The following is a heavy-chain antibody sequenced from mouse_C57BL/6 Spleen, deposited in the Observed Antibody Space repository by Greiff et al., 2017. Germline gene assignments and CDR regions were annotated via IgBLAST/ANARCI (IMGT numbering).Heavy chain of an antibody. CDR3: ARGIYDGYPGGY. V-gene: IGHV1-82*01. Sequence: QVQLQQSGPELVKPGASVKISCKASGYAFSSSWMNWVKQRPGKGLEWIGRIYPGDGDTNYNGKFKGKATLTADKSSSTAYMQRSSLTSEDSAVYFCARGIYDGYPGGYWGQGASVTVSS. CDR1: GYAFSSSW. CDR2: IYPGDGDT. D-gene: IGHD2-3*01. J-gene: IGHJ4*01.